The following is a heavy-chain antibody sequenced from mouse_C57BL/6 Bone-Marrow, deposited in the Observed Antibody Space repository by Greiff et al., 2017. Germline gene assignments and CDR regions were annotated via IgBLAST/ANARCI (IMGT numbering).Heavy chain of an antibody. CDR2: IYPGDGDT. V-gene: IGHV1-80*01. Sequence: QVQLQQSGAELVKPGASAKISCQAPGYAFSSYWMNWVTQRPGQGPEWIGQIYPGDGDTNYYGTFKGKATLTADKSSSTAYMLLSSLTSEDSAVSCCASAVFDGYGRNAMDYWGQGTSVTVSA. CDR1: GYAFSSYW. D-gene: IGHD2-3*01. J-gene: IGHJ4*01. CDR3: ASAVFDGYGRNAMDY.